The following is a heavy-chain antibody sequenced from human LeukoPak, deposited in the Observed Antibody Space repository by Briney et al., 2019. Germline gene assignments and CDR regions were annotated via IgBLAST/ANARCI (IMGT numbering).Heavy chain of an antibody. Sequence: GGSLRLSCAASGFTFSSYAMSWVRQAPGKGLEWVSAISGSGGSTYYADSVKGRFTISRDNSKNTLYLQMNSLRAEDTDVYYCATPEGPARSYYYYMDVWGKGTTVTVSS. CDR1: GFTFSSYA. CDR2: ISGSGGST. V-gene: IGHV3-23*01. D-gene: IGHD2-15*01. J-gene: IGHJ6*03. CDR3: ATPEGPARSYYYYMDV.